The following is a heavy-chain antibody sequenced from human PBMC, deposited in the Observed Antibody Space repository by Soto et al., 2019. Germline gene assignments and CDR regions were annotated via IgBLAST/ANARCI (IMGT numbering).Heavy chain of an antibody. CDR3: ARLLRYADSYSGPLDT. Sequence: ESGPTLVNPTQTLTLTCTFSGFSLTTTAMCVTWIRQPPGKALEWLARIDWDGDKYYSTSLKTRLTISKDTSKDQVVLTMTNMDPVDTATYYCARLLRYADSYSGPLDTWGQGTLVTVSS. D-gene: IGHD3-16*01. J-gene: IGHJ3*02. CDR1: GFSLTTTAMC. CDR2: IDWDGDK. V-gene: IGHV2-70*11.